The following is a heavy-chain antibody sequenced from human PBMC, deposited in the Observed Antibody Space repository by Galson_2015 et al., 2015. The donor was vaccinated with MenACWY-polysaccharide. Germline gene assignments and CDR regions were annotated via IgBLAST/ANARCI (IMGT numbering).Heavy chain of an antibody. CDR2: ISKSGNDM. Sequence: SLRLSCAASGFRINTYYMNWVRQTPGKGLEWVSSISKSGNDMQYTVSVRGRFTISRDIAKNSLFLQMNSLGVEDTAIYYCAKDFHNYGMDVWGHGTTVAVS. CDR1: GFRINTYY. J-gene: IGHJ6*02. CDR3: AKDFHNYGMDV. V-gene: IGHV3-21*06.